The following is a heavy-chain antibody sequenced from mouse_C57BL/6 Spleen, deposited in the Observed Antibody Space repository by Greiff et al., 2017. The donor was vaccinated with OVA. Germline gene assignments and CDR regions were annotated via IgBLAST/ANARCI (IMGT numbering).Heavy chain of an antibody. CDR1: GYTFTSYW. V-gene: IGHV1-69*01. J-gene: IGHJ2*01. CDR3: ARRDGSRYFDY. Sequence: VQLQQPGAELVMPGASVKLSCKASGYTFTSYWMHWVKQRPGQGLEWIGELDPSDSYTNYNQKFKGKSTLTVDKSSSTAYMQLSSLTSEDSAVYYCARRDGSRYFDYWGQGTTLTVSS. D-gene: IGHD1-1*01. CDR2: LDPSDSYT.